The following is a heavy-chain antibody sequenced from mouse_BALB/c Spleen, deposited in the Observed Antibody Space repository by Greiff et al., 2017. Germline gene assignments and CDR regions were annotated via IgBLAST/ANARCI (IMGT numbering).Heavy chain of an antibody. V-gene: IGHV8-11*01. D-gene: IGHD2-3*01. CDR2: IWWNDNK. CDR1: GFSLSTYGIG. J-gene: IGHJ2*01. Sequence: QVTLKVSGPGILQPSQTLSLTCSFSGFSLSTYGIGVGWIRQPSGKGLEWLAHIWWNDNKYYNTALKSRLTISKDTSNNQVFLKIASVDTADTATYYCARMVYDGYFDYWGQGTTLTVSS. CDR3: ARMVYDGYFDY.